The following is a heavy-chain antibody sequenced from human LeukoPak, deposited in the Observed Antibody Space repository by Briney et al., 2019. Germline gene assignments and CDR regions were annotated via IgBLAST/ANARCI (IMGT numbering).Heavy chain of an antibody. V-gene: IGHV3-23*01. CDR2: ISHVGGT. CDR1: GFTFRDYS. Sequence: GSLRLSCAASGFTFRDYSISWVRQAPEKGLEWVSTISHVGGTYYADSVRGRFTISRDDSKNMVYLQMDSLRAEDTAVYYCAKDREYDDSCDYNGWGQGTLVTVSS. CDR3: AKDREYDDSCDYNG. D-gene: IGHD3-22*01. J-gene: IGHJ4*02.